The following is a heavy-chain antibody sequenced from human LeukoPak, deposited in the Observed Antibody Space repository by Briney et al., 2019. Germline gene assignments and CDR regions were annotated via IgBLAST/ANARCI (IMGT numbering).Heavy chain of an antibody. CDR2: ISGHQGNT. CDR3: ARSDLATITAAPFEY. V-gene: IGHV1-18*01. CDR1: GYTFTNYG. D-gene: IGHD5-12*01. Sequence: GASVKVSRKASGYTFTNYGITWVRQAPGQGLEWMGWISGHQGNTKYAQNFQGRVTMTIDTSTSTAYMDLRSLRSDDTAIYFCARSDLATITAAPFEYWGQGTLVAVSS. J-gene: IGHJ4*02.